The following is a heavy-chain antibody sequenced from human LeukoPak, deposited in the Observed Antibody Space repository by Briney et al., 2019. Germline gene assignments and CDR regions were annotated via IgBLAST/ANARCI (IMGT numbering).Heavy chain of an antibody. V-gene: IGHV4-59*12. CDR3: ARDSAPNLLAYFDY. CDR2: IHYSGST. CDR1: GGSITTYY. Sequence: SETLSLTCTVSGGSITTYYWSWIRQPPGKELEWIGYIHYSGSTYYNPSLKSRVTISVDTSKNQFSLRLNSVTAADTAVYYCARDSAPNLLAYFDYWGQGILVTVSS. D-gene: IGHD2/OR15-2a*01. J-gene: IGHJ4*02.